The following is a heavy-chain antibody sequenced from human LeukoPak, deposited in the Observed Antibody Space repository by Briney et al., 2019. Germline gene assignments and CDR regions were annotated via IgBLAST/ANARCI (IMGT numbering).Heavy chain of an antibody. J-gene: IGHJ3*02. CDR2: MNPNSGNT. Sequence: VASVKVSCKASGYTFTSYDINWVRQATGQGLEWMGWMNPNSGNTGYAQKFQGRVTITRDTSITTAYMELSSLRSEDTAVYYCARDGPGGRRADIWGQGTMATVSS. CDR1: GYTFTSYD. V-gene: IGHV1-8*02. CDR3: ARDGPGGRRADI.